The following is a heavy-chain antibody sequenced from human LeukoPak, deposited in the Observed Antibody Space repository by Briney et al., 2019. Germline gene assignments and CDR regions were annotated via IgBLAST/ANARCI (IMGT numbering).Heavy chain of an antibody. CDR1: GFTFSVYR. CDR3: ARGDGLSGIHITRYGAFDY. V-gene: IGHV3-21*01. D-gene: IGHD3-16*02. Sequence: GGSLRLSCAASGFTFSVYRMNWVRQAPGKGLECVASISSSGSYIYHADSVKGRFTISRDNARNSLYLQMNSLRVEDTAVYYCARGDGLSGIHITRYGAFDYWGQGTLVTVSS. J-gene: IGHJ4*02. CDR2: ISSSGSYI.